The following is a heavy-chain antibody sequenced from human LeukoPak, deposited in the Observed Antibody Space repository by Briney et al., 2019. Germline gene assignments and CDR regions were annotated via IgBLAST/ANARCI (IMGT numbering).Heavy chain of an antibody. Sequence: GASVTVSCKASGYAFTTYSMNWVRQAPGQGLEWMGWINTNTGDPMYAQGFIGRFVFSLDTPVSTAYLQISSLKTEDTAVYYCVRPGVGSGYFFPFEYWGQGTQVTVSS. V-gene: IGHV7-4-1*02. J-gene: IGHJ4*02. CDR3: VRPGVGSGYFFPFEY. D-gene: IGHD3-22*01. CDR1: GYAFTTYS. CDR2: INTNTGDP.